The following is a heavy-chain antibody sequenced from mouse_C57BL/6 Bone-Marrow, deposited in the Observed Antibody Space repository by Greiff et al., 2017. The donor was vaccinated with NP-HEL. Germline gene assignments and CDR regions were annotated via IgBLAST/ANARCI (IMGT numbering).Heavy chain of an antibody. CDR3: ARERGIAFDY. V-gene: IGHV5-16*01. J-gene: IGHJ2*01. D-gene: IGHD2-12*01. CDR1: GFTFSDYY. CDR2: INYDGSST. Sequence: EVKLMESEGGLVQPGSSMKLSCTASGFTFSDYYMAWVRQVPEKGLEWVANINYDGSSTYYLDSLKSRFIISRDNAKNILYLQMSSLKSEDTATYYCARERGIAFDYWGQGTTLTVSS.